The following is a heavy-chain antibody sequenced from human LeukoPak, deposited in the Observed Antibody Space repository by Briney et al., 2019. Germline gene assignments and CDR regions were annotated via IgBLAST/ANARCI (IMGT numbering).Heavy chain of an antibody. Sequence: ASVKVSCKASGYTFTGYYMHWVGQAPGQGLEWMGWINPNSGGTNYAQKFQGRVTMTRDTSISTAYMELSRLRSDDTAVYYCARDHVTAYGMDVWGQGTTVTVSS. J-gene: IGHJ6*02. V-gene: IGHV1-2*02. CDR3: ARDHVTAYGMDV. D-gene: IGHD3-16*01. CDR1: GYTFTGYY. CDR2: INPNSGGT.